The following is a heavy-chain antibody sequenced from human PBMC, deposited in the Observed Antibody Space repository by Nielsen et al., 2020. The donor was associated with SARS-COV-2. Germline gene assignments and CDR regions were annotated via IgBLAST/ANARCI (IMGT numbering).Heavy chain of an antibody. V-gene: IGHV5-10-1*01. CDR2: IDPSDSYT. D-gene: IGHD3-10*01. CDR1: GYSFTSYW. J-gene: IGHJ6*02. CDR3: ARQGGITMVRGGRYYGMDV. Sequence: GGSLRLSCKGSGYSFTSYWISWVRQMPGKGLEWMGRIDPSDSYTNYSPSFQGHVTISADKSISTAYLQWSSLKASDTAMYYCARQGGITMVRGGRYYGMDVWGQGTTVTVSS.